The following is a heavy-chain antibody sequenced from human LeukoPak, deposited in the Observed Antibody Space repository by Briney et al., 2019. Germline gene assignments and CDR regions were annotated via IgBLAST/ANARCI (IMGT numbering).Heavy chain of an antibody. CDR3: AKLREWELPDLFDY. D-gene: IGHD1-26*01. V-gene: IGHV3-23*01. J-gene: IGHJ4*02. Sequence: GGSLRLSCAASGFRINNFVLSWVRQSPGKGLEWVSYIDGTGDSTNYADSVKGRFTISRDNSKNTLYLQMNSLRAEDTAVYYCAKLREWELPDLFDYWGQGTLVTVSS. CDR2: IDGTGDST. CDR1: GFRINNFV.